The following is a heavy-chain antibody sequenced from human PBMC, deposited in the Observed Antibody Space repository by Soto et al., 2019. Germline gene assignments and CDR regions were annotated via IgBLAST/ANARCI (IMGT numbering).Heavy chain of an antibody. J-gene: IGHJ6*02. Sequence: PSETLSLTSTVPGGSLSSYYWNWIRQPAGKGLEWIGRIYISGTPNYNPSLKSRVTMSVDTSKNQFSLKLSSVTAADTAVYYCARDNQQPEEYYYGLDVWGQGTTVTVSS. D-gene: IGHD6-13*01. CDR3: ARDNQQPEEYYYGLDV. CDR1: GGSLSSYY. V-gene: IGHV4-4*07. CDR2: IYISGTP.